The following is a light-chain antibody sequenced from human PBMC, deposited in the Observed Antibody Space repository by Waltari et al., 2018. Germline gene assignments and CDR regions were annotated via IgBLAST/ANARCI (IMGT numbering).Light chain of an antibody. CDR1: QSVLYSSNNKNY. V-gene: IGKV4-1*01. CDR2: WAS. CDR3: QQYYSTPLT. J-gene: IGKJ4*01. Sequence: DIVMTQSPDSLAVSLGERATINCKSSQSVLYSSNNKNYLAWYQQKPGQPPKLLIYWASIRDSGVPDRLSGSGSGTDFTLTISSLQAEDVAVYYCQQYYSTPLTFGGGTKVEIK.